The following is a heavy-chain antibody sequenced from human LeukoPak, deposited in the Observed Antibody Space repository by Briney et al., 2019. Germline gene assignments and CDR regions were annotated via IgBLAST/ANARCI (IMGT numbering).Heavy chain of an antibody. Sequence: GASVKVSCKASGYTFTGYYLHWVRQAPGQGLEWMGGINPDSGGTKSAQKFQGRVTMTRDKSISTAYMELRRLRSEDTAVYYCARDLRDGFNLPYYYYYAMGVWGQGTTVTVSS. D-gene: IGHD5-24*01. V-gene: IGHV1-2*02. CDR2: INPDSGGT. CDR1: GYTFTGYY. CDR3: ARDLRDGFNLPYYYYYAMGV. J-gene: IGHJ6*02.